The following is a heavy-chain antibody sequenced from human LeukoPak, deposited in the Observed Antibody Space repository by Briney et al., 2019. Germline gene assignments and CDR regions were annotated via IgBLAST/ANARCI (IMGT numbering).Heavy chain of an antibody. D-gene: IGHD1-26*01. J-gene: IGHJ5*02. Sequence: PGGSLRLSAAPSGFTFSIYGMHWVRQAPGKGLEWVAFIRYDGSNKYYADSVKGRFTISRDNSKNTLYLQMNSLRAEDTAVYYCAKVGSAEPWNWFDAWGQGTLVTV. CDR1: GFTFSIYG. CDR3: AKVGSAEPWNWFDA. V-gene: IGHV3-30*02. CDR2: IRYDGSNK.